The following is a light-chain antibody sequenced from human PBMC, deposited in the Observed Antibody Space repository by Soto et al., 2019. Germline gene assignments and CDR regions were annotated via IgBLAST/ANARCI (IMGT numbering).Light chain of an antibody. CDR1: QSISSW. J-gene: IGKJ1*01. CDR3: QQYNRYSP. V-gene: IGKV1-5*01. Sequence: DIQMTQSPSTLSASVGDRVTITCRASQSISSWLAWYQQKPGKAPKLLIYDASSLESGVPSRFSGSGSGTEFTLTISSLQPDDFATYYCQQYNRYSPFGQGTKVDIK. CDR2: DAS.